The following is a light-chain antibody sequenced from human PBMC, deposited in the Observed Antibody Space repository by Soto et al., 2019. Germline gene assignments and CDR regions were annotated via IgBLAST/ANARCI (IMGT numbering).Light chain of an antibody. CDR3: SSYTASNTWI. J-gene: IGLJ2*01. V-gene: IGLV2-14*01. CDR1: SSDVGNCKC. Sequence: QSALTQPASVSGSPGQSITISCTGTSSDVGNCKCVSWYQQHPGKAPKLMIYEVTNRPSGASSRFSGSKSGNTASLTISGLQAEDEADYYCSSYTASNTWIFGGGTKLTVL. CDR2: EVT.